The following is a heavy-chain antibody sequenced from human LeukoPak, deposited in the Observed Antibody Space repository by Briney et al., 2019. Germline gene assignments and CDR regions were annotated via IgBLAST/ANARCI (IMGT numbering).Heavy chain of an antibody. J-gene: IGHJ4*02. CDR1: GFTFSSYA. D-gene: IGHD2-2*01. Sequence: GGSLRLSCAAAGFTFSSYAMSWVRQAPGKGLEWVSAISGSGGSTYYADSVKGRFTISRDNSKNTLYLQMNSLRAEDTAVYYCARLPAYCSSTSCYYDYWGQGTLVTVSS. V-gene: IGHV3-23*01. CDR2: ISGSGGST. CDR3: ARLPAYCSSTSCYYDY.